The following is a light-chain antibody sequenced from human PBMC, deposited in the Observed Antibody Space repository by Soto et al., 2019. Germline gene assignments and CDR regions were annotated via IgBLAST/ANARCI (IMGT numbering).Light chain of an antibody. J-gene: IGLJ2*01. V-gene: IGLV4-69*01. CDR3: QTWGSGIVV. CDR1: SGHSNYA. Sequence: QSVLTQSPSASASLGASVKLTCTLSSGHSNYAIAWHQQQSEKGPRYLMKLNSDGSHSKGDGIPDRFSGSSSGAERYLTISGLQSEDEADYYCQTWGSGIVVFGGGTKLTVL. CDR2: LNSDGSH.